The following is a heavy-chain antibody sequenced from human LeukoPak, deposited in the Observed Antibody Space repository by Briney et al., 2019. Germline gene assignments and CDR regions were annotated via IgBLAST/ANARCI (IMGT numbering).Heavy chain of an antibody. D-gene: IGHD4-11*01. CDR1: GFTFSHYG. Sequence: PGGSLRLSCVASGFTFSHYGFHWVRQAPGRGLEWVAVIWSDGTNKYYGDSVKGRFIIYRDNSKKTVHLQMTSLRAEDTAIYYCARDAQRGFDYSNSLKYWGQGSLVTVSS. CDR3: ARDAQRGFDYSNSLKY. J-gene: IGHJ4*02. CDR2: IWSDGTNK. V-gene: IGHV3-33*01.